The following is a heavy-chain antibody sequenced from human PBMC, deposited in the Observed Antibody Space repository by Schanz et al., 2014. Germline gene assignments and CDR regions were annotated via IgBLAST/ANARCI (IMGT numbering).Heavy chain of an antibody. V-gene: IGHV3-23*01. J-gene: IGHJ4*02. CDR1: GFSFSSYA. Sequence: EVQLLESGGGLVQPGGSLRLSCATSGFSFSSYAINWVRQAPGKGLEWVSSISSGGGSTYYADSVKGRFTISRDNSKNTLYLQMKSLRAEDTAVYYCAKTLFPGGTQTFGNWGRGTLVTVSS. CDR3: AKTLFPGGTQTFGN. D-gene: IGHD2-8*02. CDR2: ISSGGGST.